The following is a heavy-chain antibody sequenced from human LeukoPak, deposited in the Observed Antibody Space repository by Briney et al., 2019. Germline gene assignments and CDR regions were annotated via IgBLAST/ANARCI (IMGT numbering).Heavy chain of an antibody. CDR2: IYYSGST. Sequence: SETLSLTCTVSGGSISSGGYYWSWIRQHPGKGLEWIGYIYYSGSTCYNPSLKSRVTISVDTSKNQFSLKLSSVTAADTAVYYCARGYYYDRRGTEGVGPWGQGNLGNGSS. D-gene: IGHD3-22*01. V-gene: IGHV4-31*03. CDR1: GGSISSGGYY. CDR3: ARGYYYDRRGTEGVGP. J-gene: IGHJ5*02.